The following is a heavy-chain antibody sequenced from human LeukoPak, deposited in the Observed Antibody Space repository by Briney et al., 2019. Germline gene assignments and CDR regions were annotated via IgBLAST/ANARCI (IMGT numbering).Heavy chain of an antibody. Sequence: SVKVSCKASGGTFSDYSISWVRQAPGQGLEWMGRIIAILDTAHYAQKFQGRFTITADKSTTTVCMELSSLRSDDTAVYYCVRSGYDYDWFDPWGQGTLVTVSS. CDR3: VRSGYDYDWFDP. J-gene: IGHJ5*02. CDR1: GGTFSDYS. D-gene: IGHD5-12*01. V-gene: IGHV1-69*08. CDR2: IIAILDTA.